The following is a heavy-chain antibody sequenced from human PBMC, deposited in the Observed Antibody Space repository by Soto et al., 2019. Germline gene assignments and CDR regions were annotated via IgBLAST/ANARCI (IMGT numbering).Heavy chain of an antibody. D-gene: IGHD4-17*01. CDR2: ISYDGSNK. CDR3: AKDLLRCPDY. J-gene: IGHJ4*02. Sequence: QVQLVESGGGVVQPGRSLRLSCAASGFTFSSYGMHWVRQAPGKGLEWVAVISYDGSNKYYADSVKGRFTISRDNSKNTLYLQMNSLRAEDTAVYYCAKDLLRCPDYWGQGTLVTVSS. V-gene: IGHV3-30*18. CDR1: GFTFSSYG.